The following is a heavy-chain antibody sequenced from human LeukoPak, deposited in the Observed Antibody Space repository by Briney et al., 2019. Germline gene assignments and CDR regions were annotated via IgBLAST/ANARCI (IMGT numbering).Heavy chain of an antibody. Sequence: ASVQVSCKTSGYIFTGYWIHWVRQAPGQGLEWMGFINPNSGSTNYAQKFQGRVTMTSDTSISTAYLELSSLTSDDTAVYYCAREMRPATTTLVAYWGQGILVTVSS. CDR3: AREMRPATTTLVAY. CDR1: GYIFTGYW. D-gene: IGHD1-1*01. J-gene: IGHJ4*02. CDR2: INPNSGST. V-gene: IGHV1-2*02.